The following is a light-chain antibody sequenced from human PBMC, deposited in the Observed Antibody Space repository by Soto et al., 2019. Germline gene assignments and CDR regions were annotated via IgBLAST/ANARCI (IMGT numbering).Light chain of an antibody. CDR3: QQYSKWPRT. J-gene: IGKJ1*01. V-gene: IGKV3-15*01. Sequence: IVMTQSPATLSVTTGERATLSCRASQFVSTNLAWYQQKPGQAPRLLIYSESTRATNIPARFSGGGSGTEFTLTISSPQSEDFAVYYCQQYSKWPRTFGQGTKVDI. CDR2: SES. CDR1: QFVSTN.